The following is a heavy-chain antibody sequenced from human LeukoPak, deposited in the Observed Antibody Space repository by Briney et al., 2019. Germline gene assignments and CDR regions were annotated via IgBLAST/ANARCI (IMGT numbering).Heavy chain of an antibody. Sequence: SVKVSCKASGGTFSSYAISWVRQAPGQGLEWMGGIIPIFGTANYAQKFQGRVTITADESTSTAYMELSSLRSEDTAVYYCARDHEMATTYFGYWGQGTLVTVSS. CDR1: GGTFSSYA. V-gene: IGHV1-69*13. CDR3: ARDHEMATTYFGY. CDR2: IIPIFGTA. J-gene: IGHJ4*02. D-gene: IGHD5-24*01.